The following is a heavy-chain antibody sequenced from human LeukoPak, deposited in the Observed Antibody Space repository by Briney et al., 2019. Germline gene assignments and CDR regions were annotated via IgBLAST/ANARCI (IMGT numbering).Heavy chain of an antibody. V-gene: IGHV3-9*01. CDR3: AKEGIPPGLAPSGMDV. J-gene: IGHJ6*02. CDR1: GFTFSSYS. CDR2: ISWNSGSI. Sequence: GGSLRLSCAASGFTFSSYSMNWVRQAPGKGLEWVSGISWNSGSIGYADSVKGRFTISRDNAKNSLYLQMNSLRAEDTALYYCAKEGIPPGLAPSGMDVWGQGTTVTVSS.